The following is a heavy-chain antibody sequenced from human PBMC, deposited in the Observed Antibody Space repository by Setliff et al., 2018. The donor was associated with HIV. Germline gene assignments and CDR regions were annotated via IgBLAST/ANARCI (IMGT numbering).Heavy chain of an antibody. J-gene: IGHJ6*02. V-gene: IGHV1-69*13. CDR3: ANLRGEEAGNFYYFYFGLDV. CDR1: GGSLRSLS. D-gene: IGHD2-21*02. CDR2: TIPKFGTS. Sequence: SVKVSCKASGGSLRSLSINWVRQAPGQGLEWMAGTIPKFGTSNYAHKLQGRMTITADESTSTAYMELTGLRSEDTAVYYCANLRGEEAGNFYYFYFGLDVWGQGTTVTVSS.